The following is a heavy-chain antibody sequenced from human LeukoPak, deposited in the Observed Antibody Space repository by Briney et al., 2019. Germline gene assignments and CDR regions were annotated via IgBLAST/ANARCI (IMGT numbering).Heavy chain of an antibody. CDR1: GGSISSYY. Sequence: PSETLSLTCTVSGGSISSYYWSWLRQPPGKGLEWIGYIYYSGSTNYSPSLKSRVTISVDRSKNQFSLKLSSVTAADTAVYYCARGSNYDNYFDYWGQGTLVTVSS. CDR3: ARGSNYDNYFDY. V-gene: IGHV4-59*12. D-gene: IGHD4-11*01. J-gene: IGHJ4*02. CDR2: IYYSGST.